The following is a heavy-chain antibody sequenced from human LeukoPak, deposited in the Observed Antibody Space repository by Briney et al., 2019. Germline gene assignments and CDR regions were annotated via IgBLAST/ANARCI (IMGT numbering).Heavy chain of an antibody. CDR1: GGTFSSYA. CDR2: IIPIFGTA. V-gene: IGHV1-69*06. J-gene: IGHJ3*02. Sequence: ASVKVSCKASGGTFSSYAIGWVRQVPGQGLEWMGGIIPIFGTANSAQKFQGRVTITADKSTNTAYMELRSLKSEDTAVFYCAREYRGAFDIWGQGTMVTVSS. D-gene: IGHD1-1*01. CDR3: AREYRGAFDI.